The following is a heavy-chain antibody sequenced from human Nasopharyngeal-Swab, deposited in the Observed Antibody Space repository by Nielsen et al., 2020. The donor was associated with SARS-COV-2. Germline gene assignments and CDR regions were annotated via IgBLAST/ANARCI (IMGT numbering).Heavy chain of an antibody. CDR2: IYHSGST. Sequence: SETLSLTCAVSGGSISSGGYSWSWIRQPPGKGLEWIGYIYHSGSTYYNPSLKSRVTISVDRSKNQFSLKLSSVTAADTAVYYCARGNYYDSSGYYYANYYYYYMDVWGKGTTVTVS. D-gene: IGHD3-22*01. CDR3: ARGNYYDSSGYYYANYYYYYMDV. CDR1: GGSISSGGYS. V-gene: IGHV4-30-2*01. J-gene: IGHJ6*03.